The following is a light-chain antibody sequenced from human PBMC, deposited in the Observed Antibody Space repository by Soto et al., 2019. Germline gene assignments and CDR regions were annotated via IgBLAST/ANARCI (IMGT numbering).Light chain of an antibody. V-gene: IGKV1-5*01. CDR2: DAS. CDR3: SQYYGYSPWR. Sequence: DVQMTHSPSTLSASVKDTVTVTCRASKRVSGWWAWYQQKPAKAPEVLVWDASSLQSGVPSRFSGSGSGTEFTLPISSLQHDDFATCYCSQYYGYSPWRFGDGGKVDIK. CDR1: KRVSGW. J-gene: IGKJ1*01.